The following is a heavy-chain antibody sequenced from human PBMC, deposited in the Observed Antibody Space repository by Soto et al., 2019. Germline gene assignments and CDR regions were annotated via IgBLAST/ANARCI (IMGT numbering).Heavy chain of an antibody. D-gene: IGHD6-6*01. V-gene: IGHV4-59*01. J-gene: IGHJ6*03. CDR2: IYCSGST. CDR3: ARAVYSSSYYYYYMDV. CDR1: GGSISSYY. Sequence: SETLSLTCTVSGGSISSYYWSWIRQPPGKGLEWIGYIYCSGSTNYNPSLKSRVTISVDTSKNQFSLKLSSVTAADTAVYYCARAVYSSSYYYYYMDVWGKGTTVTVSS.